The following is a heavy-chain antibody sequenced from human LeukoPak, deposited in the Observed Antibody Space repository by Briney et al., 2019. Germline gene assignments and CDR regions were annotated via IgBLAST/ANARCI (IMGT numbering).Heavy chain of an antibody. V-gene: IGHV1-69*02. Sequence: ASVKVSCKASGGTFSSYTISWVRQAPGQGLEWMGRIIPILGIANYAQKFQGRVTITTDESTSTAYMELSSLRSEDTAVYYCAAEDSGSYLSYFDYWGQGTLVTVSS. CDR3: AAEDSGSYLSYFDY. D-gene: IGHD1-26*01. CDR1: GGTFSSYT. CDR2: IIPILGIA. J-gene: IGHJ4*02.